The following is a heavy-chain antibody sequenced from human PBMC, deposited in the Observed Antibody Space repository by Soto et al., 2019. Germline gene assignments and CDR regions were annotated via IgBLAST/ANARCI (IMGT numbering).Heavy chain of an antibody. CDR3: ARERGYCSGGSCPVDY. CDR1: GGSISSSTYY. J-gene: IGHJ4*02. Sequence: SETLSLTCTVSGGSISSSTYYWGWMRQPPGKGLEWIASFFIGGNTYYNPSLKSRVTISVDTSKNQFSLKLSSVTAADTAVYYCARERGYCSGGSCPVDYWGQGTLVTVSS. CDR2: FFIGGNT. D-gene: IGHD2-15*01. V-gene: IGHV4-39*02.